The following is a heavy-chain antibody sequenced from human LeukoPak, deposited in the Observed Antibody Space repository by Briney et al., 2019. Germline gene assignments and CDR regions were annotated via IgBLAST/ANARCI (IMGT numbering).Heavy chain of an antibody. CDR2: IIPIFGTA. D-gene: IGHD1-26*01. J-gene: IGHJ6*02. Sequence: SVKLSCKASGGTFSSYAISWVRQAPGQGLEWMGGIIPIFGTANYAQKFQGRVTITADESTSTAYMELSSLRSEDTAVYYCARDNPWELLGYYYYYGMDVWGQGTTVTVSS. CDR3: ARDNPWELLGYYYYYGMDV. CDR1: GGTFSSYA. V-gene: IGHV1-69*01.